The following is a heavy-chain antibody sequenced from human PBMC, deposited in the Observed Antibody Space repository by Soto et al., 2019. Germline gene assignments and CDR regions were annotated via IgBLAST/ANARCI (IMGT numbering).Heavy chain of an antibody. CDR3: ARGSTESYPGSRIFDF. CDR1: GLTFGSRA. D-gene: IGHD3-10*01. Sequence: GGSLRLSCVASGLTFGSRAMSWVRQAPGEGLQWVATITDNGGDAKYADSVRGRFVISRDNSKKTLYLQMTSLAAEDSAMYFCARGSTESYPGSRIFDFWGRGTLVTSPQ. V-gene: IGHV3-23*01. J-gene: IGHJ4*02. CDR2: ITDNGGDA.